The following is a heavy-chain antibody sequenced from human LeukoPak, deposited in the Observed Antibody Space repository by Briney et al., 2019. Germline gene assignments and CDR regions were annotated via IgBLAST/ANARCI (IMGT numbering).Heavy chain of an antibody. CDR3: ARAVTLEWLLGAFDI. D-gene: IGHD3-3*01. CDR1: GGTFSSYA. V-gene: IGHV1-69*01. Sequence: SVKVSCKASGGTFSSYAISWVRQAPGQGLEWMGGIIPIFGTANYAQKFQGRVTITADESTSTAYMELSSLRSEDTAVYYCARAVTLEWLLGAFDIWGQGTMVTGSS. J-gene: IGHJ3*02. CDR2: IIPIFGTA.